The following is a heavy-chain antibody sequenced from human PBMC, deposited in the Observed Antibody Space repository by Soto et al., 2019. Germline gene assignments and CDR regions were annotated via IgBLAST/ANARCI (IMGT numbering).Heavy chain of an antibody. V-gene: IGHV3-30*18. CDR1: GFSIRNYC. J-gene: IGHJ6*02. CDR3: SKDLWDIVVVPSAFQGTLHL. Sequence: GGSLRLSGVASGFSIRNYCLHWVRQAPGKGLEWLAVTSHDGDEKNYADSVKGRFTVSRDDSNNTVFLQMKSLRADDTALYYCSKDLWDIVVVPSAFQGTLHLWGQGTSVTVSS. D-gene: IGHD2-21*01. CDR2: TSHDGDEK.